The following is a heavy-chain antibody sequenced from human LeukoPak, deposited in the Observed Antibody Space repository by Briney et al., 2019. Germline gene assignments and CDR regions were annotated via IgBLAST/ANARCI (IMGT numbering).Heavy chain of an antibody. CDR2: IYYSGST. J-gene: IGHJ4*02. CDR1: GGSISSYY. V-gene: IGHV4-59*08. CDR3: ARHIAGGYGSGRFDY. Sequence: SETLSLTCTVSGGSISSYYWSWIRQPPGKGLEWIGYIYYSGSTNYNPSLKSRVTISVDTSKNQFSLKLSYVTAADTAVYYCARHIAGGYGSGRFDYWGQGTLVTVSS. D-gene: IGHD3-10*01.